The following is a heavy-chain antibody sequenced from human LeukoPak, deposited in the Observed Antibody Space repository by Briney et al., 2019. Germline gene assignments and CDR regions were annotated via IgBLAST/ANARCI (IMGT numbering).Heavy chain of an antibody. Sequence: SETLSLTCTVSGGSISSSSYYWGWIRQPPGKGLEWIGSIYYSGSTNYNPSLKSRVTISVDTSKNQFSLKLSSVTAADTAVYYCARGEVAAAGNWFDPWGQGTLVTVSS. D-gene: IGHD6-13*01. CDR2: IYYSGST. CDR1: GGSISSSSYY. V-gene: IGHV4-39*07. CDR3: ARGEVAAAGNWFDP. J-gene: IGHJ5*02.